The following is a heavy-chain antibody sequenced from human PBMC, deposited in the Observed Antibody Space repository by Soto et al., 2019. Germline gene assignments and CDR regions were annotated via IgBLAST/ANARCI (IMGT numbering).Heavy chain of an antibody. CDR3: XSXXXYGSGSS. D-gene: IGHD3-10*01. CDR2: ISSSSSYT. Sequence: QVQLVESGGGLVKPGGSLRLSCAASGFTFSDYYMSWIRQAPGKGLEWVSYISSSSSYTNYADSVKGRFTISRDNAKXXXXXXXXXXXXXXXXXXXXXSXXXYGSGSSWGQGTLVTVSS. CDR1: GFTFSDYY. V-gene: IGHV3-11*05. J-gene: IGHJ4*02.